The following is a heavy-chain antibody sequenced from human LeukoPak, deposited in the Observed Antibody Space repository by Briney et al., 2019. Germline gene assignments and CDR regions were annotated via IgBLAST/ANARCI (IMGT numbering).Heavy chain of an antibody. CDR2: INIHDDA. V-gene: IGHV3-53*01. CDR3: AKDSSYYDSSEGDY. J-gene: IGHJ4*02. D-gene: IGHD3-22*01. Sequence: GGSLRLSCAASGFSVSGNYLTWVRQAPGRGLEWVSFINIHDDAFYADSVKGRFTISRDNSKNTLYLQMNSLRAEDTAVYYCAKDSSYYDSSEGDYWGQGTLVTVSS. CDR1: GFSVSGNY.